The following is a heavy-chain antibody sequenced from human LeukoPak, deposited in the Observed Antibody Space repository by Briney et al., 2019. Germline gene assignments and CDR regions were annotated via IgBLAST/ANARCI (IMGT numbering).Heavy chain of an antibody. J-gene: IGHJ4*02. Sequence: GGSRRLSCRASGFTFSSYWMSWVRQAPGKGLEWVANINQDGSEKHHVDSVEGRFTISRDNAKNSLYLQMNSLRAEDTAVYYCARDEYYYDSSTYYYYFDYWGQGTLVTVSS. CDR1: GFTFSSYW. CDR3: ARDEYYYDSSTYYYYFDY. CDR2: INQDGSEK. V-gene: IGHV3-7*01. D-gene: IGHD3-22*01.